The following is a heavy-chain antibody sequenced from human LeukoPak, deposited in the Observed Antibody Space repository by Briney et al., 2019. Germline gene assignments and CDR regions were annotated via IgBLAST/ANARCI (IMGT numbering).Heavy chain of an antibody. CDR2: IYTSGST. Sequence: SETLSLTCTVSGGSISSGSYYWSWIRQPAGKGLEWIGRIYTSGSTNYNPSLKSRVTISVDTSKNQFSLKLSSVTAADTAVYYCARARIDSSSWHYYFDYWGQGTLVTVSS. J-gene: IGHJ4*02. CDR3: ARARIDSSSWHYYFDY. D-gene: IGHD6-13*01. V-gene: IGHV4-61*02. CDR1: GGSISSGSYY.